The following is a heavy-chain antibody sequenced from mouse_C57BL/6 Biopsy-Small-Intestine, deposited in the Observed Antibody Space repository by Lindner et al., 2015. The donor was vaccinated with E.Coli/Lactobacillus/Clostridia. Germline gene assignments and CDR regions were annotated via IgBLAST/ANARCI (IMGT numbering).Heavy chain of an antibody. Sequence: SVKVSCKASGCAFTNDYVHWVRQAPGQGLEWMGLIKITDAGTTYTQKFQGRLTVTRDTSTSTIYMELSSLRSEDTAVYYCARDGTGGFLSSDCWGQGTLVTVSS. CDR1: GCAFTNDY. V-gene: IGHV1-18*01. CDR2: IKITDAGT. D-gene: IGHD2-1*01. J-gene: IGHJ4*01. CDR3: ARDGTGGFLSSDC.